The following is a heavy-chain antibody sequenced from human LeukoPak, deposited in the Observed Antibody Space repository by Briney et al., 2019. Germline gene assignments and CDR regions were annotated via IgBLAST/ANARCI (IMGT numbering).Heavy chain of an antibody. J-gene: IGHJ4*02. CDR3: AKDRSMGTNRDFDY. D-gene: IGHD7-27*01. Sequence: GGSLRLSCAASGFTFSSYAMSWVRQAPGKGQEWVSAISGSGGSIYYADSVKGRFTISRDNSKNTLYLQMNSLRAEDTAVYYCAKDRSMGTNRDFDYWGQGTLVTVSS. CDR1: GFTFSSYA. V-gene: IGHV3-23*01. CDR2: ISGSGGSI.